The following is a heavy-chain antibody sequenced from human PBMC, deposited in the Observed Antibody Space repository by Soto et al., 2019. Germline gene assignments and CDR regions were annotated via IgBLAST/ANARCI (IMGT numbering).Heavy chain of an antibody. D-gene: IGHD3-10*01. CDR1: GFTFSSYA. CDR2: ISGSGGST. CDR3: AKDFAPPGLLWFGDFPLRDYYYMDV. V-gene: IGHV3-23*01. Sequence: PGGSLRLSCAASGFTFSSYAMSWVRQAPGKGLEWVSAISGSGGSTYYADSVKGRFTISRDNSKNTLYLQMNSLRAEDTAVYYCAKDFAPPGLLWFGDFPLRDYYYMDVWGKGTTVTVSS. J-gene: IGHJ6*03.